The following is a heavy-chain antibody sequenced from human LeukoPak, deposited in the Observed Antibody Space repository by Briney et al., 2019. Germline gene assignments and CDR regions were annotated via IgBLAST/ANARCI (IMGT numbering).Heavy chain of an antibody. CDR2: IYYSGST. CDR1: GGSISSYY. CDR3: ASPSEDSSGPGAFDY. Sequence: SETLSLTCTVSGGSISSYYWSWIRQPPGKGLEWIGYIYYSGSTNYNPSLKSRVTISVDTSKNQFSLKLSSVTAADTAVYYCASPSEDSSGPGAFDYWGQGTLVTVSS. J-gene: IGHJ4*02. D-gene: IGHD6-19*01. V-gene: IGHV4-59*01.